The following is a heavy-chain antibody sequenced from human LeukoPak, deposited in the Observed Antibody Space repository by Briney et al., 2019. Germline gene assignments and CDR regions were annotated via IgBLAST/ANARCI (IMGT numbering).Heavy chain of an antibody. J-gene: IGHJ4*02. Sequence: SETLSLTCTVSGGSISSYYWSWIRQPAGKGPEWIGRIYTSGSTNYNPSLKSRVTISVDKSKNQFSLKLSSVTAADTAVYYCARRSSSWYGLDYWGQGTLVTVSS. D-gene: IGHD6-13*01. CDR2: IYTSGST. V-gene: IGHV4-4*07. CDR3: ARRSSSWYGLDY. CDR1: GGSISSYY.